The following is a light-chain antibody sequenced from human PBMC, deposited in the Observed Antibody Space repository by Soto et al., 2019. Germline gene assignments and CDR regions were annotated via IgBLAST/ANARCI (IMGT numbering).Light chain of an antibody. CDR2: DIS. V-gene: IGKV3-11*01. Sequence: DIVLTQTPAILSLSPGERATFSCWASQTVSRHLDWYHQKPGQAPRLLIYDISYRATGIPARFSGSGSGTGFTLTINSLEAEDSGVYYCQQRIWPRITFGQGTKLEI. J-gene: IGKJ2*01. CDR1: QTVSRH. CDR3: QQRIWPRIT.